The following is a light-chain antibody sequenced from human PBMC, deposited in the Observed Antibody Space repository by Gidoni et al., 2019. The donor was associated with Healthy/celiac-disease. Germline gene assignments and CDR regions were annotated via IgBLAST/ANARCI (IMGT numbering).Light chain of an antibody. Sequence: QSVLTQPPSVFGAPGQRVTSSCTGSSSNIGAGYDVHWYQQLPGTAPKLLIYGNSNRPSGVPNRFSGSKSGTSASLAITGLQAEDEADYYCQSYDSSLSGWVFGTGTKVTVL. CDR3: QSYDSSLSGWV. J-gene: IGLJ1*01. CDR2: GNS. V-gene: IGLV1-40*01. CDR1: SSNIGAGYD.